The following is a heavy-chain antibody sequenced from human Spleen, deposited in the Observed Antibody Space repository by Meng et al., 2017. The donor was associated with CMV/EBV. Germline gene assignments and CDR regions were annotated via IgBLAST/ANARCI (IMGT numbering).Heavy chain of an antibody. CDR1: GGSISRFY. CDR3: ARRVPAATFDY. CDR2: ISYSGST. J-gene: IGHJ4*02. D-gene: IGHD2-2*01. V-gene: IGHV4-59*08. Sequence: SETLSLTCTVSGGSISRFYWNWIRQAPGKGLEWIGYISYSGSTNYHPSLKSRVTMSVDTSKNQFSLKLSSVIAADTAVYYCARRVPAATFDYWGQGTLVTVSS.